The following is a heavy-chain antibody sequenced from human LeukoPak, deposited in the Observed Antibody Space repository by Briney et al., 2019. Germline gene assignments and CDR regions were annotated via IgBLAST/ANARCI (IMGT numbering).Heavy chain of an antibody. CDR3: ARGGPGSGSYTDYFDY. D-gene: IGHD3-10*01. V-gene: IGHV3-74*01. CDR1: GFTFSSYW. J-gene: IGHJ4*02. CDR2: INSDGSST. Sequence: GGSLRLSCAASGFTFSSYWMHWVRQAPGKGPVWVSRINSDGSSTSYADSVKGRVTMSRDNAKNTLYLQMNSLRAEDTAIYYCARGGPGSGSYTDYFDYWGQGTLVTVSS.